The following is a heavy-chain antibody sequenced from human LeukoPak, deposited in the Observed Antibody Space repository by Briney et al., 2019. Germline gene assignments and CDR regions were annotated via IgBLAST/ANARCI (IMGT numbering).Heavy chain of an antibody. V-gene: IGHV4-39*07. D-gene: IGHD6-19*01. Sequence: PSETLSLTCTVSGGSISSSSYYWGWIRQPPGKGLEWIGSIYYSGSTNYNPSLKSRVTISVDTSKNQFSLKLSSVTAADTAVYYCARGKAVAGDFDYWGQGTLVTVSS. CDR2: IYYSGST. J-gene: IGHJ4*02. CDR1: GGSISSSSYY. CDR3: ARGKAVAGDFDY.